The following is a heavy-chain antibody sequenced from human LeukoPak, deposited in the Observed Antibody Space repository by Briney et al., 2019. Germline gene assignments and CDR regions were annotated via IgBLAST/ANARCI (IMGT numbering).Heavy chain of an antibody. D-gene: IGHD6-19*01. CDR1: GDSINGHY. CDR2: IHYKGST. CDR3: ARRDTGWNYCDY. Sequence: SETLSLTCTISGDSINGHYGRWIRQPPGKRLEWIGDIHYKGSTNYNLSLKSRVTISVDTSKNHLSRNLTSVLAANTAIYYCARRDTGWNYCDYWGQGILVTVSS. V-gene: IGHV4-59*08. J-gene: IGHJ4*02.